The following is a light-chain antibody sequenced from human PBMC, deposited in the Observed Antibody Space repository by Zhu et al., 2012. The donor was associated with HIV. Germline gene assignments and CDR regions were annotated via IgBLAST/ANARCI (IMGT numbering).Light chain of an antibody. CDR2: KAS. J-gene: IGKJ2*01. Sequence: DIQMTQSPSTLSASVGDRVTITCRASQRIYNDLAWYQQKPGKPPKLLIYKASSLESGVPARFSGSGSETEFTLTISSLQPDDFASYSCQQYYTPSYTFGQGTKLQIK. CDR1: QRIYND. V-gene: IGKV1-5*03. CDR3: QQYYTPSYT.